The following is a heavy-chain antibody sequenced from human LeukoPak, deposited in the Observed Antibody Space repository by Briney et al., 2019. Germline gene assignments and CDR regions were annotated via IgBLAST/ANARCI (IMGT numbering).Heavy chain of an antibody. D-gene: IGHD3-3*01. CDR2: INHSGVT. J-gene: IGHJ4*02. Sequence: SETLSLTCAVYGGSFNSYCWTWIRQSPGKGLEWIGEINHSGVTKYNPSLTSRITMSVDTSKNQSALQLNSVTAADSAVYYCARGARLLGWFVVGRPPSAYCFDSWGLGTLVTVSS. V-gene: IGHV4-34*01. CDR1: GGSFNSYC. CDR3: ARGARLLGWFVVGRPPSAYCFDS.